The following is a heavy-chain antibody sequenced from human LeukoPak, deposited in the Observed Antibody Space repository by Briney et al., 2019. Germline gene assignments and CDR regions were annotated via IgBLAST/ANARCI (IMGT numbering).Heavy chain of an antibody. CDR2: ISYAGSNK. V-gene: IGHV3-30*03. J-gene: IGHJ6*03. D-gene: IGHD2-2*01. CDR3: ARDWSSTSWEGYSYYYMDV. Sequence: GGSLRLSCSASGFTFDNHGMNWVRQLPGKGLEWVAVISYAGSNKYYADSVKGRFTISRDNSKNTVYLQMKSLRAEDTAVYYCARDWSSTSWEGYSYYYMDVWGQGTTVTVSS. CDR1: GFTFDNHG.